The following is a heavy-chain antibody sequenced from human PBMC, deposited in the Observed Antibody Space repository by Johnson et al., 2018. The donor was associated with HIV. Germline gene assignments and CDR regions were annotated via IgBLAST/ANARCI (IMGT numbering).Heavy chain of an antibody. CDR3: ARGPWAFDI. Sequence: MQLVESGGGVVQPGRSLRLSCAASGFTFSSYAMHWVRQAPGKGLEWVSVIYSGGSTYYADYVKGRYTISRDNSKNTLYLQMNSLRADDTAVYYCARGPWAFDIWGQGTMVTVSS. V-gene: IGHV3-66*01. CDR2: IYSGGST. CDR1: GFTFSSYA. J-gene: IGHJ3*02.